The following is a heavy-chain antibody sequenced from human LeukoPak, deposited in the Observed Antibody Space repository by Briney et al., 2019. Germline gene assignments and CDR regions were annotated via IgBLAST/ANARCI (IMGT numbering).Heavy chain of an antibody. CDR3: AKPRARDCSGGSCSHDAFDI. D-gene: IGHD2-15*01. V-gene: IGHV3-30*02. J-gene: IGHJ3*02. CDR2: IRYDGSNK. CDR1: GFTFSSYG. Sequence: GGSLRLSCAASGFTFSSYGMHWARQAPGKGLEWVAFIRYDGSNKYYADSVKGRFTISRDNSKNTLYLQMNSLRAEDTAVYYCAKPRARDCSGGSCSHDAFDIWGQGTMVTVSS.